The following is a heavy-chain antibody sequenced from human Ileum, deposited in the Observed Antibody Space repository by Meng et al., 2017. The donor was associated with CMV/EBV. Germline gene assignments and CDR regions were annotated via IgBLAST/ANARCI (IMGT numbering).Heavy chain of an antibody. V-gene: IGHV3-30*04. CDR2: ISYDGSNK. D-gene: IGHD3-3*01. J-gene: IGHJ4*01. CDR3: ARDSLDFWSGSTFDY. CDR1: GFTFSSYA. Sequence: GGSLRLSCAASGFTFSSYAMHWVRQAPGKGLEWVAVISYDGSNKYYADSVKGRFTISRDNSKNTLYLQMNSLRAEDTAVYYCARDSLDFWSGSTFDYWGHGNPV.